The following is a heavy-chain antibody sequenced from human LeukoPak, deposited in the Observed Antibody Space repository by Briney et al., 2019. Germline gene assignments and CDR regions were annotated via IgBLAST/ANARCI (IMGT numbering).Heavy chain of an antibody. D-gene: IGHD3-22*01. V-gene: IGHV3-74*01. CDR2: ISDGGSTT. Sequence: GGSLRLSCAASGFTFSSYWMHWVRQAPGKGLVWVSRISDGGSTTTYADSVKGRFTVSRDNAKNTLYLQMNGLRAEDTAVYYCSRSAYYDGSGNYYDYWGQGTLVTVSS. CDR3: SRSAYYDGSGNYYDY. J-gene: IGHJ4*02. CDR1: GFTFSSYW.